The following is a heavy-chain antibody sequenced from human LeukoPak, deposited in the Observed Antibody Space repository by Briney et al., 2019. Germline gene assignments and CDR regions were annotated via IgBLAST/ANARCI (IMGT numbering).Heavy chain of an antibody. CDR1: GYTFTNDD. CDR2: MNPNSGNT. J-gene: IGHJ5*02. V-gene: IGHV1-8*01. Sequence: ASVKVSCKASGYTFTNDDINWVRQATGQGLEWMEWMNPNSGNTGYAQKFQGRVTMTRNTSINTAYMELSSLRSEDTAVYYCARAAVATRRGSWFDPWGQGTLVTVSS. CDR3: ARAAVATRRGSWFDP. D-gene: IGHD5-12*01.